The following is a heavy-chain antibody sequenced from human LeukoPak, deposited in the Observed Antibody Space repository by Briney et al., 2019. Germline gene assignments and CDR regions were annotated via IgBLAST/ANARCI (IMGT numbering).Heavy chain of an antibody. CDR2: MNPNSGNT. V-gene: IGHV1-8*01. J-gene: IGHJ4*02. Sequence: GASVKLSCKASGYTFSSYDINWVRQATGQGLEWMGWMNPNSGNTGYAQKFQGRVTMTRNTSISTAYMELSSLRSEDTAVYYCARGRGIYGSGSKNKYYFDYWGQGTLVTVSS. CDR1: GYTFSSYD. CDR3: ARGRGIYGSGSKNKYYFDY. D-gene: IGHD3-10*01.